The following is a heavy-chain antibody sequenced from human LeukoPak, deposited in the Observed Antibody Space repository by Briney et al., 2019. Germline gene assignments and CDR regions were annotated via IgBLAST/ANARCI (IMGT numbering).Heavy chain of an antibody. Sequence: QPGGSLRLSCAASGFTFDDYTMHWVRQAPGKGLEWVSLISWDGGSTYYADSVKGRFTISRDNSKNSLYLQMNSLRTEDTALYYCAKGAYCSSTSCSPTYYYGMDVWGQGTTVTVSS. V-gene: IGHV3-43*01. CDR2: ISWDGGST. D-gene: IGHD2-2*01. CDR3: AKGAYCSSTSCSPTYYYGMDV. J-gene: IGHJ6*02. CDR1: GFTFDDYT.